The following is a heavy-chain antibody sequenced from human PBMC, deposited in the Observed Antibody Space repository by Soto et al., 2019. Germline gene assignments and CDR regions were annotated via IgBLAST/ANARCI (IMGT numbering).Heavy chain of an antibody. CDR3: ARQADYSSSWYLRNWFDP. J-gene: IGHJ5*02. CDR2: IYPGDSDT. CDR1: GYSFTSYW. Sequence: GESLKISCKGSGYSFTSYWIGWVRQMPGKGLEWMGIIYPGDSDTRYSPSFQGQVTISADKSISTAYLQWSSLKASDTAMYYCARQADYSSSWYLRNWFDPWGQGTLVTVSS. V-gene: IGHV5-51*01. D-gene: IGHD6-13*01.